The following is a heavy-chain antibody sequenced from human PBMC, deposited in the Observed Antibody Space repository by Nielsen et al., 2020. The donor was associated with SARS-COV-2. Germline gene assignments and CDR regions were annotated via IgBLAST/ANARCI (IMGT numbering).Heavy chain of an antibody. D-gene: IGHD6-13*01. V-gene: IGHV3-30*04. Sequence: GGSLRLSCAASGFTFSSYAMHWVRQAPGKGLEWVAVISYDGSNKYYADSVKGRFTISRDNSKNTLYLQMNSLRAEDTAVYYCARPDSSSWYLYDAFDIWGQGTMVTVSS. J-gene: IGHJ3*02. CDR2: ISYDGSNK. CDR3: ARPDSSSWYLYDAFDI. CDR1: GFTFSSYA.